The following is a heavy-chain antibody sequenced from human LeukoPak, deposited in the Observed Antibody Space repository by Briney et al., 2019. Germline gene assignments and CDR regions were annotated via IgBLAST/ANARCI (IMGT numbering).Heavy chain of an antibody. CDR3: AKIYSSSSYYFDY. V-gene: IGHV3-23*01. CDR1: GGSFSGYY. Sequence: ETLSLTCAVYGGSFSGYYWSWIRQPPGKGLEWVSGINGGGASTYYADSVKGRFTISRDNSKNTLYLQMNSLRAEDTAVYYCAKIYSSSSYYFDYWGQGTLVTVSS. D-gene: IGHD6-13*01. J-gene: IGHJ4*02. CDR2: INGGGAST.